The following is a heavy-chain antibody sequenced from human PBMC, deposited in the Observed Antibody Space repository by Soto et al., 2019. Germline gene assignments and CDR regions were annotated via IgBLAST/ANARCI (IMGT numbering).Heavy chain of an antibody. CDR1: GGTFGSYA. Sequence: QVQLVQSGAEVKKPGSSVKVSCKASGGTFGSYAISWVRQAPGQGVEWMGGIIPIPGTANYAQKFKGRVTTAADESTSTAYMELSSLRSENTAVYYCARSQGSSTSLEIYYYYYYGMDVWGQGTTVTVSS. CDR2: IIPIPGTA. D-gene: IGHD2-2*01. CDR3: ARSQGSSTSLEIYYYYYYGMDV. V-gene: IGHV1-69*01. J-gene: IGHJ6*02.